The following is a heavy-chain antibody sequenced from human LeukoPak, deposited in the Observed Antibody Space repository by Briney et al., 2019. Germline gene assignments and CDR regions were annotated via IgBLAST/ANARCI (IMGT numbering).Heavy chain of an antibody. CDR1: GYTFTSYG. CDR3: ARVAYSGGSVVAIWGIDY. CDR2: ISAYIGNT. D-gene: IGHD1-26*01. J-gene: IGHJ4*02. V-gene: IGHV1-18*01. Sequence: GASVKVSCKASGYTFTSYGISWVRQAPGQGLEWMGWISAYIGNTNYAQKLQGRVTMTTDTSTSTAYMELRSLRSDDTAVYYCARVAYSGGSVVAIWGIDYWGQGTLVTVSS.